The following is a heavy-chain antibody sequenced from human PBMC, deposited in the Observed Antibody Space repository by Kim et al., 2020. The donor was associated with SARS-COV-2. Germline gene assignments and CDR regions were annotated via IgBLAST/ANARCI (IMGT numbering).Heavy chain of an antibody. J-gene: IGHJ3*02. Sequence: ASVKVSCKVSGYTLAELSMHWVRQAPGKGLEWMGGFDPEDGEIIYAQKFQGRVTMTEDISADIVYMKLSSLRSEDTAVYYCAPLTYGGNSAGAFEIWGQGTMVTVSS. CDR2: FDPEDGEI. D-gene: IGHD2-21*02. CDR1: GYTLAELS. CDR3: APLTYGGNSAGAFEI. V-gene: IGHV1-24*01.